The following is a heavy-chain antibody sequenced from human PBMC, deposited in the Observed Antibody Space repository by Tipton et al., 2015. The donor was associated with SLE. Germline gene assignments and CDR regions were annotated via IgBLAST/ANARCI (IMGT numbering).Heavy chain of an antibody. Sequence: SLRLSCAASGFTFSNYWMHWVRQAPGKGLVWVSRLNTDGRTTTYADSVKGRFTISRVDSKNTLYLQMNSLRAEDTGVYYCARDTGIEKDFDLWGRGTLVTVSS. CDR3: ARDTGIEKDFDL. J-gene: IGHJ2*01. CDR2: LNTDGRTT. CDR1: GFTFSNYW. D-gene: IGHD6-13*01. V-gene: IGHV3-74*01.